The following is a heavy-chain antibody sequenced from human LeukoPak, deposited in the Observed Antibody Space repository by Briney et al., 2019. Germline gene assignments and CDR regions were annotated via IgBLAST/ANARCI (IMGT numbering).Heavy chain of an antibody. Sequence: GGPLRLSCVVSGFTFTTYNMNWVRQAPGKGLEWLSYLTSSSTTIYYADSVKGRFTISRDNAKNSLYLQMNSLRAEDTAVYYCARALAAAGKGIYYFDYWGQGTLVTVSS. CDR2: LTSSSTTI. J-gene: IGHJ4*02. V-gene: IGHV3-48*01. CDR3: ARALAAAGKGIYYFDY. CDR1: GFTFTTYN. D-gene: IGHD6-13*01.